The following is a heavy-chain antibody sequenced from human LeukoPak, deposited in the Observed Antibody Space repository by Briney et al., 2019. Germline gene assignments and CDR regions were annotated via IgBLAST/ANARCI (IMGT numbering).Heavy chain of an antibody. CDR1: GGSISGGDYY. CDR2: IYYSGST. CDR3: ARGLGSITMIAEAFDY. V-gene: IGHV4-30-4*08. J-gene: IGHJ4*02. Sequence: PSQTLSLTCTVSGGSISGGDYYWSWIRQPPGKGLEWIGYIYYSGSTYYNPSLKSRVTISVDTSKNQFSLKLSSVTAADTAVYYCARGLGSITMIAEAFDYWGQGTLVTVSS. D-gene: IGHD3-22*01.